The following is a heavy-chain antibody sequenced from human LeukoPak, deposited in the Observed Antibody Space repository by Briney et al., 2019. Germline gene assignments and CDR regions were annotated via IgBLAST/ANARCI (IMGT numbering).Heavy chain of an antibody. Sequence: PGGSLRLSCAASGFTFSSYSMNWVRQAPGKGLEWVSSISSSSSYIYYADSVKGRFTISRGNAKNSLYLQMNSLRAEDTAVYYCARDLDSGYDYYYYMDVWGKGTTVTVSS. J-gene: IGHJ6*03. V-gene: IGHV3-21*01. CDR1: GFTFSSYS. CDR3: ARDLDSGYDYYYYMDV. D-gene: IGHD5-12*01. CDR2: ISSSSSYI.